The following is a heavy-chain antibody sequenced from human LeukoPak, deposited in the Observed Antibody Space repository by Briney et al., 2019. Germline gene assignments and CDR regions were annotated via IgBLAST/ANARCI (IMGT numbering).Heavy chain of an antibody. J-gene: IGHJ6*02. V-gene: IGHV1-2*02. CDR3: ARDGYDSSLYYYYYGMDV. D-gene: IGHD5-12*01. CDR2: INPNSGGT. Sequence: ASVKVSCKASGYTFTGYYMHWVRQAPGQGLEWMGWINPNSGGTNYAQKFQGRVTMTRDTSNSTAYMELSRLRSDDTAVYYCARDGYDSSLYYYYYGMDVWGQGTTVTVSS. CDR1: GYTFTGYY.